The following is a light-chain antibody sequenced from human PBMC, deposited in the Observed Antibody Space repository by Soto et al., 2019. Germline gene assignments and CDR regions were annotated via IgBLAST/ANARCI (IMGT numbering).Light chain of an antibody. CDR1: VLAKKY. CDR3: YSAADNQGV. V-gene: IGLV3-27*01. J-gene: IGLJ3*02. Sequence: SYELTQPSSVSVSPGQTARITCSGDVLAKKYARWFQQKPGQAPVLVIYKDSERPSGIPERFSGSSSGTTVTLTISGAQVEDEADYYCYSAADNQGVFGGGTQLTVL. CDR2: KDS.